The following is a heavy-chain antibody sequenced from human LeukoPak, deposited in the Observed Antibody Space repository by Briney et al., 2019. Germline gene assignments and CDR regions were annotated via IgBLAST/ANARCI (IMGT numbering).Heavy chain of an antibody. D-gene: IGHD2-8*01. CDR3: ATPGPEYCTNGVCTFDY. V-gene: IGHV3-23*01. J-gene: IGHJ4*02. CDR1: GFTFSSYA. Sequence: RSGGSLRLSCAASGFTFSSYAMSWVRQAPGKGLEWVSAISGSGGSTYYADSVKGRFTISRDNSKNTLNLQMNSLRAEDTAVYYCATPGPEYCTNGVCTFDYWGQGTLVTVSS. CDR2: ISGSGGST.